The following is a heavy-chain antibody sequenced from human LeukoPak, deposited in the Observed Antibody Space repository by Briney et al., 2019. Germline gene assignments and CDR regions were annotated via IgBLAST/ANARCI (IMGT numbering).Heavy chain of an antibody. D-gene: IGHD2-2*01. Sequence: ASVKVSCKASGYTFTSYGISWVRQAPGQGVEWMGWISAYNGNTNYAQKLQGRVTMTTDTSTSTAYMELRSLRSDDTAVYYCARGWGRGYCSSTSCYRFDPWGQGTLVTVSS. CDR2: ISAYNGNT. CDR3: ARGWGRGYCSSTSCYRFDP. J-gene: IGHJ5*02. V-gene: IGHV1-18*01. CDR1: GYTFTSYG.